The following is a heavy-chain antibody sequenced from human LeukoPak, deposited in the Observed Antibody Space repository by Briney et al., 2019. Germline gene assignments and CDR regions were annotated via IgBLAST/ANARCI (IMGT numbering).Heavy chain of an antibody. V-gene: IGHV3-33*01. CDR3: ASLDYYDSSGYSDYFDY. D-gene: IGHD3-22*01. Sequence: GRSLRLSCAASGFTFSSYGMHWVRQAPGKGLEWVAVIWYDGSNKYYADSVKGRFTISRDNSKNTLYLQMNSLRAEDTAVYYCASLDYYDSSGYSDYFDYWGQGTLVTVSS. CDR2: IWYDGSNK. CDR1: GFTFSSYG. J-gene: IGHJ4*02.